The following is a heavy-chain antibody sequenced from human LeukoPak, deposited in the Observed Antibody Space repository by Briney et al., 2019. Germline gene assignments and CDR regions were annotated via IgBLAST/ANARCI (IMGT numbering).Heavy chain of an antibody. Sequence: GGSLRLSCAASGFTFSSYSMNWVRQAPGKGLEWVSYISSSSSTIYYADSVKGRFTISRDNAKNSLYLQMNSLRAEDTAVYYCARGRARVYRQFDPWGQGTLVTVSS. CDR1: GFTFSSYS. J-gene: IGHJ5*02. CDR2: ISSSSSTI. V-gene: IGHV3-48*01. D-gene: IGHD3-16*02. CDR3: ARGRARVYRQFDP.